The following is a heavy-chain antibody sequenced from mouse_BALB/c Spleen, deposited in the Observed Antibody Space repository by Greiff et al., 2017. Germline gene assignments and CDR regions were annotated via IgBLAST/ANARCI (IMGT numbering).Heavy chain of an antibody. Sequence: EVQLVESGGGLVQPGGSLKLSCAASGFTFSSYTMSWVRQTPEKRLEWVAYISNGGGSTYYPDTVKGRFTISRDNAKNTLYLQMSSLKSEDTAMYYCARHVEDYWGKGTAVTVAA. CDR3: ARHVEDY. V-gene: IGHV5-12-2*01. CDR2: ISNGGGST. J-gene: IGHJ4*01. CDR1: GFTFSSYT.